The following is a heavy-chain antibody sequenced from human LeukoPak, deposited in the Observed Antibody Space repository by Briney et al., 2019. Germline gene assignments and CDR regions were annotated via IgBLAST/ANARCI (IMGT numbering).Heavy chain of an antibody. D-gene: IGHD3-10*01. CDR2: INHSGST. V-gene: IGHV4-30-2*01. J-gene: IGHJ4*02. CDR1: GGSISSGGYY. CDR3: ARAPYYYGSGSPGAVY. Sequence: SQTLSLTCTVSGGSISSGGYYWSWIRQPPGKGLEWIGEINHSGSTNYNPSLKSRVTISVDTSKNQFSLKLSSVTAADTAVYYCARAPYYYGSGSPGAVYWGQGTLVTVSS.